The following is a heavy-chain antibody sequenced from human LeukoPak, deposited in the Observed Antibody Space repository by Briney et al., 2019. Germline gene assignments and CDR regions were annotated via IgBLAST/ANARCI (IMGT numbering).Heavy chain of an antibody. Sequence: SETLSLTCTVSGGSISSSSYYWGWIRQPPGKGLEGIGSIYYSGSTYYNPSLKSRVTISVDTSKNQFSPKLSSVTAADTAVYYCARVAGAHWYFDLWGRGTLVTVSS. CDR1: GGSISSSSYY. CDR3: ARVAGAHWYFDL. D-gene: IGHD2-15*01. J-gene: IGHJ2*01. CDR2: IYYSGST. V-gene: IGHV4-39*01.